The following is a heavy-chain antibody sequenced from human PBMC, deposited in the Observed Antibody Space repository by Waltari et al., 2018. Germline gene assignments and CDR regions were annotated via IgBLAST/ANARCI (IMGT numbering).Heavy chain of an antibody. CDR3: AREVVPAALGFGDFDY. Sequence: QVQLQESGPGLVKPSQTLSLTCTVSGGSISRGRFYWNWIRQPAGKGLGWGGRIYKNGGAHYNPSLKSRVTLSLDTSKHQFSLELTSMTAAATATYYCAREVVPAALGFGDFDYWGRGTLVTVSS. V-gene: IGHV4-61*02. CDR1: GGSISRGRFY. CDR2: IYKNGGA. D-gene: IGHD2-2*01. J-gene: IGHJ4*02.